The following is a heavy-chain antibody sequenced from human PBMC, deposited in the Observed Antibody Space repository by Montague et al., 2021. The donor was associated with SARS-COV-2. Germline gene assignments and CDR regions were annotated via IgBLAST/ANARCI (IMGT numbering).Heavy chain of an antibody. Sequence: SETRSLTCTVSGGSISSYYWSWIRQPPGKGLEWIGYIYYSGSTNXNPSLKSRVTISVDTSKNQFSLKLSSVTAADTAVYYCARQSGRLWGIAVAGAFDYWGQGTLVTVSS. CDR3: ARQSGRLWGIAVAGAFDY. J-gene: IGHJ4*02. D-gene: IGHD6-19*01. CDR1: GGSISSYY. V-gene: IGHV4-59*08. CDR2: IYYSGST.